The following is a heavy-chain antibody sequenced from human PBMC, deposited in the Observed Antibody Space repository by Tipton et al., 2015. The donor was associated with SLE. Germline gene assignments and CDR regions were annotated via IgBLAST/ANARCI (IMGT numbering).Heavy chain of an antibody. V-gene: IGHV3-48*01. CDR1: GFTFSSYA. Sequence: SLRLSCAASGFTFSSYAMSWVRQAPGKGLEWVSYISSSSSTIYYADSVKGRFTISRDNAKNSLYLQMNSLRAEDTAVYYCAREVTAIGAFDIWGQGIMVTVSS. CDR2: ISSSSSTI. D-gene: IGHD2-21*02. CDR3: AREVTAIGAFDI. J-gene: IGHJ3*02.